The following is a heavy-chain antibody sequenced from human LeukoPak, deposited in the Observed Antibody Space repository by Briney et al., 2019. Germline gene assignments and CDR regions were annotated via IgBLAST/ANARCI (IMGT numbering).Heavy chain of an antibody. Sequence: ASVKVSCKASGYTFTSYYMHWVRQAPGQGLEWMGIINPSGGSTSYAQKFQGRVTMTRDTSTSTVYMELSSLRSEDTAVYYCARDRFVVVVPAAMDGGFDPWGQGTLVTASS. CDR2: INPSGGST. CDR3: ARDRFVVVVPAAMDGGFDP. CDR1: GYTFTSYY. J-gene: IGHJ5*02. V-gene: IGHV1-46*01. D-gene: IGHD2-2*01.